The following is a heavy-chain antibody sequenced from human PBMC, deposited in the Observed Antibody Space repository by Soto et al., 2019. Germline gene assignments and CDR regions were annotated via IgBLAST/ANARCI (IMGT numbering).Heavy chain of an antibody. Sequence: GASVKVSCKPSGYSFSNFYVHWVRQATGQGLEWMGWMNPNSGNTGYAQKFQGRVTMTRNTSISTAYMELSSLRSEDTAVYYCARHYDFWTTYGMDVWGQGTTVTVSS. CDR2: MNPNSGNT. J-gene: IGHJ6*02. D-gene: IGHD3-3*01. CDR3: ARHYDFWTTYGMDV. CDR1: GYSFSNFY. V-gene: IGHV1-8*01.